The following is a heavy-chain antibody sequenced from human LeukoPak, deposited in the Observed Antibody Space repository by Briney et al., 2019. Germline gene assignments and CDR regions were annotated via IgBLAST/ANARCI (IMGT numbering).Heavy chain of an antibody. CDR1: GFSFSNFG. CDR3: ARDLGIFGDFDY. Sequence: GGSLRLSCTTSGFSFSNFGMHWVRQAPDKGLEWLAFIRHDGSNEYSADSVKGRFTISRDNSRSTLFLQMDNLRSEDTAIYYCARDLGIFGDFDYWGQGTLVIASS. V-gene: IGHV3-30*02. CDR2: IRHDGSNE. J-gene: IGHJ4*02. D-gene: IGHD3-3*01.